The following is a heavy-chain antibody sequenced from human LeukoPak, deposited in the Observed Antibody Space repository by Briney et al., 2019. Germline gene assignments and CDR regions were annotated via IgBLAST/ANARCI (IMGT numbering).Heavy chain of an antibody. CDR3: ARERLVAARFYYYGMDV. Sequence: SVKVSCKASGGTFSSYAISWVRQAPGQGLEWMGRIIPILGIANYAQKFQGRVTITADKSTSTAYMELSSLRSEDTAVYYCARERLVAARFYYYGMDVWGQGTTVTVSS. CDR2: IIPILGIA. D-gene: IGHD2-15*01. J-gene: IGHJ6*02. V-gene: IGHV1-69*04. CDR1: GGTFSSYA.